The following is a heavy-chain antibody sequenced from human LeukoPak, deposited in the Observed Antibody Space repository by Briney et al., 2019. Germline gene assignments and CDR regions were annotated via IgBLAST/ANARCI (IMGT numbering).Heavy chain of an antibody. Sequence: PSETLSLTCMDSGGSISRYYWSWLGQPPAKGLEWIGYIYYSGSTNYNPSLKRRVTISVATSKNQFCLKLSSVTAADTAVYYCARDREFDLWGRGTLVTVSS. D-gene: IGHD1-26*01. CDR2: IYYSGST. CDR3: ARDREFDL. J-gene: IGHJ2*01. V-gene: IGHV4-59*01. CDR1: GGSISRYY.